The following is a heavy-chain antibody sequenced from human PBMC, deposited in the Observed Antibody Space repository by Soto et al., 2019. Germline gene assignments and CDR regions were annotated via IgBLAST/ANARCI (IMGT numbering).Heavy chain of an antibody. CDR1: GFTFSSYG. CDR2: IWYDGSNK. CDR3: ARGRRIAAPLDY. J-gene: IGHJ4*02. V-gene: IGHV3-33*01. D-gene: IGHD6-6*01. Sequence: GGSLRLSCAASGFTFSSYGMHWVRQAPGKGLEWVAVIWYDGSNKYYADSVKGRFTISRDNSKNTLYLQMNSLRAEDTAVYYCARGRRIAAPLDYWGQGTLVTVSS.